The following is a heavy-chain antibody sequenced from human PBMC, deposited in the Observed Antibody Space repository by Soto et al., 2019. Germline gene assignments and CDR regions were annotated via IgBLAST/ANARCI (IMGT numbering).Heavy chain of an antibody. CDR2: VPTNGAT. CDR1: DDFISSYY. J-gene: IGHJ6*02. D-gene: IGHD3-9*01. CDR3: ARADYEILTGSYAMDV. V-gene: IGHV4-4*07. Sequence: LSLTCTVSDDFISSYYWNWIRQPAGKGLEWIGRVPTNGATNYNPSLESRVTMSVDTSKNQFSLKLTSVTAADTAVYFCARADYEILTGSYAMDVWSQGTTVTVSS.